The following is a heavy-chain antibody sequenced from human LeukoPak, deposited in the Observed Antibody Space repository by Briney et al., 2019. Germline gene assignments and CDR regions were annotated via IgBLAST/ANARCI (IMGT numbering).Heavy chain of an antibody. D-gene: IGHD3-3*01. CDR1: GFTFSSYA. J-gene: IGHJ4*02. CDR2: ISYDGSNK. CDR3: ARGTDFWSGPSPFDY. Sequence: GGSLRLSCAASGFTFSSYAMHWVRQAPGKGLEGVAVISYDGSNKYYADSVKGRFTISRDNSKTPLYLQMNSLRAEDTAVYYCARGTDFWSGPSPFDYWGQGTLVTVSS. V-gene: IGHV3-30-3*01.